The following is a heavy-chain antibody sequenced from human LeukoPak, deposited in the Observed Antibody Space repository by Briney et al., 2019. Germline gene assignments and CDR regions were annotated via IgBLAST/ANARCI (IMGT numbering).Heavy chain of an antibody. V-gene: IGHV3-30*04. Sequence: PGGALRLSCAASGFTFSSYAMHWVRQAPGKGLEWVAVISYDGSNKYYADSVKGRFTISRDNSKNTLYLRMNSLRAEDTAVYYCAREGATYYYGSASPFDYWGQGTLVTVSS. CDR2: ISYDGSNK. J-gene: IGHJ4*02. D-gene: IGHD3-10*01. CDR1: GFTFSSYA. CDR3: AREGATYYYGSASPFDY.